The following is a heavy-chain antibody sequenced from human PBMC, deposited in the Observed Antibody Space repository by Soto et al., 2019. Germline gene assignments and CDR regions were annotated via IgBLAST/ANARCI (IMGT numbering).Heavy chain of an antibody. D-gene: IGHD3-16*01. CDR2: IYTDGSRT. CDR1: GFTFSSYW. CDR3: ARGLMHLYGMDV. J-gene: IGHJ6*02. Sequence: EVQLVESGGGLVQPGGSLRLSCAASGFTFSSYWMHWVRQVPGKGLVWVSRIYTDGSRTNYADSVKGRFTISRDNAKNTLYLQINSLRAEDTAVYYCARGLMHLYGMDVWGQGTTVTVSS. V-gene: IGHV3-74*01.